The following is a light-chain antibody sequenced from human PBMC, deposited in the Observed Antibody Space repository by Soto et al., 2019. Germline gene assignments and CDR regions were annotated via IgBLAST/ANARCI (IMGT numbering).Light chain of an antibody. J-gene: IGLJ2*01. CDR3: CSYAGSNTFV. V-gene: IGLV2-23*03. CDR1: SSDVGSHNL. CDR2: EGN. Sequence: QSALTQPASVSGSPGQSITISCTGTSSDVGSHNLVSWYQQYPGKAPKVMIYEGNKRPSGVSNRFSGSKSGNTASLTISGLQAEDEADYYCCSYAGSNTFVFGGGTKVTVL.